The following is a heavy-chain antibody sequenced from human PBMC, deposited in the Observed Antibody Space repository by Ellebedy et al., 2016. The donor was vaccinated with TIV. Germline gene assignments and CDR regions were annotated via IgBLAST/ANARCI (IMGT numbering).Heavy chain of an antibody. J-gene: IGHJ4*02. V-gene: IGHV3-30*18. CDR3: AKDGGWGVGGSYRYYDY. Sequence: GESLKISCAASGFTFNSYGMHWVRQAPGKGLEWVAVISYDGSNKYYADSVKGRFTISRDISKNTLYLQMNSLRAEDTAVYYCAKDGGWGVGGSYRYYDYWGQGTLVTVSS. CDR1: GFTFNSYG. D-gene: IGHD3-16*02. CDR2: ISYDGSNK.